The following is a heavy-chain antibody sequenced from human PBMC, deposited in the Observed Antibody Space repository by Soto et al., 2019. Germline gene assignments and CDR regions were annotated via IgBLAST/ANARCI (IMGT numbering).Heavy chain of an antibody. D-gene: IGHD1-26*01. Sequence: QVQLVQSGAEVKKPGASVKVSCKASGYTFTSYYMHWVRQAPGQGLEWMGIINPSGGSTSYAQKCQGRVTMTRDTSTSTVYMGLSSLRSEDTAVYYCAREWELAPFDYWGQGTLVTVSS. CDR3: AREWELAPFDY. CDR1: GYTFTSYY. J-gene: IGHJ4*02. V-gene: IGHV1-46*01. CDR2: INPSGGST.